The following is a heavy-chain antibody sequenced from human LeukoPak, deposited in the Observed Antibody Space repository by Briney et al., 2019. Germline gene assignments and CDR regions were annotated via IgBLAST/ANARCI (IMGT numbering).Heavy chain of an antibody. D-gene: IGHD7-27*01. CDR2: ISYDGNNK. CDR3: ARSNWGSDY. V-gene: IGHV3-30-3*01. J-gene: IGHJ4*02. Sequence: GGSLRLSCAASGFTFSSYPMHWLRQASGKGLEWVSVISYDGNNKYYADSVKGRFTISRDNSKNTLYLQMNSLRVEDTAIYYCARSNWGSDYWGQGTLVTVSS. CDR1: GFTFSSYP.